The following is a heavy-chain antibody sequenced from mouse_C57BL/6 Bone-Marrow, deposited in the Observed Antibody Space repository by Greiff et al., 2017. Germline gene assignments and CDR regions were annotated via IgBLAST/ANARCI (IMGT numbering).Heavy chain of an antibody. J-gene: IGHJ1*03. D-gene: IGHD2-3*01. V-gene: IGHV1-52*01. CDR3: ARENGYYARYFDV. CDR2: IDPSDSET. CDR1: GYTFTSYW. Sequence: QVQLQQPGAELVRPGSSVKLSCKASGYTFTSYWMHWVKQRPIQGLEWIGNIDPSDSETHYNQKFKDKATLTVDKSSSTAYMQLSSLTSEDSAVYYCARENGYYARYFDVWGTGTTVTVSS.